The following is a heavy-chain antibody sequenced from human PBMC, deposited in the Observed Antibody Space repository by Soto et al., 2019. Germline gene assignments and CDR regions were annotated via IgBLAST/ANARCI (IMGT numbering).Heavy chain of an antibody. Sequence: GGSLRLSCETSGFIFSNYGMHWVRQAPGKGLKWVAVIWYDGGKRYYADSVKGRFTISRDISRNTLYLQMNSLRAEDTAVYYCARVPDLNYCSRTSCLYYFDYWGQGGLVTVSS. J-gene: IGHJ4*02. V-gene: IGHV3-33*01. CDR1: GFIFSNYG. CDR2: IWYDGGKR. CDR3: ARVPDLNYCSRTSCLYYFDY. D-gene: IGHD2-2*01.